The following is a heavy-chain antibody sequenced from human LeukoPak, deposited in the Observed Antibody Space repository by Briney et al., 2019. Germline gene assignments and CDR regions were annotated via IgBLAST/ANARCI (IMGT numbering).Heavy chain of an antibody. CDR1: GYTFTRFG. Sequence: ASVKVSCKASGYTFTRFGMAWVRQAPGQGLEWMGWISAYNGNTNYAQKLQGRVTMTTDTSTSTAYMELRSLRSDDTAVYYCARKAGTGNFDYWGQGTLVTVSS. D-gene: IGHD6-13*01. J-gene: IGHJ4*02. CDR2: ISAYNGNT. CDR3: ARKAGTGNFDY. V-gene: IGHV1-18*01.